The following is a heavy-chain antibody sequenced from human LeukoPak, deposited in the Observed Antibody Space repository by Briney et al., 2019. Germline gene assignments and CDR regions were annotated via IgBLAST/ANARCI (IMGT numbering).Heavy chain of an antibody. Sequence: PGGSLRLSCAASGFTVSSNYMSCVRQAPGKGLEWVSIIYSGGTTYYADSVKGRFTISRDNSKNTLYLQMNSLRAEDTAVYYCAREVLDTAMALGYWGQGTLVTVSS. CDR2: IYSGGTT. CDR3: AREVLDTAMALGY. CDR1: GFTVSSNY. J-gene: IGHJ4*02. V-gene: IGHV3-66*01. D-gene: IGHD5-18*01.